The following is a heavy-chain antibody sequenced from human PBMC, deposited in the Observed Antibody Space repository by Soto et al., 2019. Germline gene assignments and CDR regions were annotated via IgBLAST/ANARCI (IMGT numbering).Heavy chain of an antibody. CDR2: IKQDGSEK. D-gene: IGHD3-22*01. V-gene: IGHV3-7*05. CDR3: ARSIYSSGYYYEWYFDS. J-gene: IGHJ4*02. CDR1: GFTFSSYW. Sequence: PGGSLRLSCVGAGFTFSSYWMSWVRQAPGRGLEWVANIKQDGSEKYYVDYVKGRFTISRDNAKNSLYLQMNSLRAEDTAFYYCARSIYSSGYYYEWYFDSWGQGTLVTVSS.